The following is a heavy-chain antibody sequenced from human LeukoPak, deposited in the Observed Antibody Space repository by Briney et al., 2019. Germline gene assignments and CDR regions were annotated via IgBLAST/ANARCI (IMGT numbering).Heavy chain of an antibody. CDR1: GGSISSYY. CDR2: IYYSGST. Sequence: PSETLSLTCTVSGGSISSYYWSWIRQPPGKGLEWIGYIYYSGSTNYNPSLKSRDTISVDTYKNQFSLKLSSVTAADTAVYYCARTSSSGLVGGYYFDYWGQGTLVTVSS. J-gene: IGHJ4*02. CDR3: ARTSSSGLVGGYYFDY. D-gene: IGHD6-19*01. V-gene: IGHV4-59*08.